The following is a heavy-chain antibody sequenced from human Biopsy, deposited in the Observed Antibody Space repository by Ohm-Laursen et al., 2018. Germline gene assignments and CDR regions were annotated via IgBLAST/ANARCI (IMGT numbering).Heavy chain of an antibody. V-gene: IGHV1-24*01. Sequence: GASVTVSCKVSGYTLTELSMHWVRQAPGRGLGWMGGFAPENGKTIYAQKFQGRVTMTEDTSTDTAYMELSSLRSEDTAVYYCAADINVWNVNYWGQGTQVTVSS. J-gene: IGHJ4*02. CDR2: FAPENGKT. D-gene: IGHD1-1*01. CDR1: GYTLTELS. CDR3: AADINVWNVNY.